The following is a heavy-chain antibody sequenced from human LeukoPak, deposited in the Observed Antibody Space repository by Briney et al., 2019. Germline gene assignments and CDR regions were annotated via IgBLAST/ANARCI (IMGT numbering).Heavy chain of an antibody. CDR3: TRDSTTTWYGQVC. CDR1: GGSISSGSYY. V-gene: IGHV4-61*02. D-gene: IGHD1-26*01. CDR2: IETSGST. Sequence: SETLSLTCTVSGGSISSGSYYWSWIRQPAGKGLEWLGRIETSGSTNYNPSLKSRITMSTDTSKNQFFLKLYSVTAADTALYYCTRDSTTTWYGQVCWGPGTLVTVSS. J-gene: IGHJ4*02.